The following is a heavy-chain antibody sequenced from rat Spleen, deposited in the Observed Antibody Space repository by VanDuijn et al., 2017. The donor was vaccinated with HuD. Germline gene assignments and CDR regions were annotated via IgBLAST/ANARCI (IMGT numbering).Heavy chain of an antibody. Sequence: QVQLKESGPGLVQPSQTLSLTCTVSGFSLTSNGVSWVRQPPGKGLEWIAAISSGGSTYYNSALKSRLSINRDTSKSQVFLKMNSLQTEDTAMYFCARNYAYYYDGSYHGGFDYWGQGVMVTVSS. CDR3: ARNYAYYYDGSYHGGFDY. CDR2: ISSGGST. CDR1: GFSLTSNG. D-gene: IGHD1-12*02. V-gene: IGHV2S8*01. J-gene: IGHJ2*01.